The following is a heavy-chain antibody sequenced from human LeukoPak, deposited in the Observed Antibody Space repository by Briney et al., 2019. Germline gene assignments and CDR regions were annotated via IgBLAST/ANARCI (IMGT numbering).Heavy chain of an antibody. D-gene: IGHD3-22*01. Sequence: GGSLRLSCAASGFTFSSYAMTWVRQAPGKGLEWVSTISGSGDDSYYVDSVKGRFTISRDNSKNTLYLQMNSLRAEDTAVYYCARDDDRSGYLEYWGQGTLVTVSS. J-gene: IGHJ4*02. V-gene: IGHV3-23*01. CDR3: ARDDDRSGYLEY. CDR1: GFTFSSYA. CDR2: ISGSGDDS.